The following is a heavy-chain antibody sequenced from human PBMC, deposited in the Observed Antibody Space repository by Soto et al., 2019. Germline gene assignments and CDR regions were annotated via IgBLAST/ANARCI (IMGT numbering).Heavy chain of an antibody. D-gene: IGHD3-22*01. J-gene: IGHJ6*02. CDR1: GGSISGYY. CDR3: ARSPDSSGYYPRWYYYGMDV. Sequence: PSETLSLTCTVSGGSISGYYWSWIRQPPGKGLEWIGYMYNTGSTVYNPSFKSRVTISVDKSKNQFSLKLSSVTAADTAVYYCARSPDSSGYYPRWYYYGMDVWGQGTTVTVSS. V-gene: IGHV4-59*12. CDR2: MYNTGST.